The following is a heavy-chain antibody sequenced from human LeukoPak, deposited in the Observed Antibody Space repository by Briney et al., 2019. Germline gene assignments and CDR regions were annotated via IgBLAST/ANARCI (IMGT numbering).Heavy chain of an antibody. Sequence: PGGSLRLSCAASGFTFTDYGFHWVRQAPGKGLEWVAVVWYDGTRKYYADSVKGRFTVSRDNSENTVYLQISGLRAEDTAVYYCARDTDTTSHYGRFDPWGQGTLVTVSS. CDR2: VWYDGTRK. CDR3: ARDTDTTSHYGRFDP. D-gene: IGHD4-17*01. CDR1: GFTFTDYG. V-gene: IGHV3-33*01. J-gene: IGHJ5*02.